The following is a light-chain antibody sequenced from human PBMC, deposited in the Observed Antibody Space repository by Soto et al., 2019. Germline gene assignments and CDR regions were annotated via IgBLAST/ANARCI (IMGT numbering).Light chain of an antibody. CDR2: GAY. J-gene: IGKJ1*01. CDR3: QHYNYWPPKT. Sequence: EIVMTQSPATLSVSPVERATLSCMASQSVSSNLAWYQQKPGQAPSLLIYGAYTRATGIPARFSGSGSGTDFTLTISSLQSEDFAVYYCQHYNYWPPKTFGQGTKVDI. V-gene: IGKV3-15*01. CDR1: QSVSSN.